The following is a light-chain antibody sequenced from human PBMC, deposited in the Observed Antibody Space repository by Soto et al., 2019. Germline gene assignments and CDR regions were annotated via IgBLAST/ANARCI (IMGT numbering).Light chain of an antibody. CDR3: HQYGSSPLT. J-gene: IGKJ4*01. V-gene: IGKV3-20*01. CDR2: GAS. Sequence: ENVLTQSPDTLSLSPGERATLSCGASQSVRDGFIAWYQQRRGQAPRLLIYGASSRATGIPNRFSGSGSGTDFTLTINRLEPEDFAVYYCHQYGSSPLTFGGGTKVDI. CDR1: QSVRDGF.